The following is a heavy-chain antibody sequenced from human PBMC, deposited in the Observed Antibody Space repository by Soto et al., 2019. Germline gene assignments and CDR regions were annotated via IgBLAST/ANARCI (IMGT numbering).Heavy chain of an antibody. V-gene: IGHV3-9*01. J-gene: IGHJ4*01. CDR3: VKDSYADFHRVLSTAEYFFAY. CDR2: ITWNSGNI. Sequence: EVQLVESGGGLVRPGRSLRLSCTASGFTFDDYAMHWVRQAPGRGLEWVSGITWNSGNIAYADYVKGRFTIARDDDNNSLYLQMNSLRPEDTALYYWVKDSYADFHRVLSTAEYFFAYWGHGTLVTVSS. D-gene: IGHD2-2*01. CDR1: GFTFDDYA.